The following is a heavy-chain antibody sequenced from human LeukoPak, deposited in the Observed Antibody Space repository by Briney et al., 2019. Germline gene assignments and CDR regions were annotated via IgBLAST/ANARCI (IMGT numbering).Heavy chain of an antibody. J-gene: IGHJ4*02. V-gene: IGHV2-70*11. Sequence: SGPTLVKPTQTLTLTCTFSGFSLSTGGVGVGWIRQPPGKALEWLARIDWDDDKYYSTSLKTRLTISKDTSKDQVVLTMTNMDPVDTATYYCARTIWFGELLDYWGQGTLVTVSS. D-gene: IGHD3-10*01. CDR2: IDWDDDK. CDR3: ARTIWFGELLDY. CDR1: GFSLSTGGVG.